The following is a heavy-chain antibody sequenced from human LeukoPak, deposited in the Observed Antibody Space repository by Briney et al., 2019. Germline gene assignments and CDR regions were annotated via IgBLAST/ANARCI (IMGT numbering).Heavy chain of an antibody. J-gene: IGHJ3*02. CDR2: ISAYNGNT. CDR3: ARVVATRRSDI. Sequence: GASVKVSCRASGYTFTSYGISWVRQAPGQELEWMGWISAYNGNTNYAQKLQGRVTMTTDTSTSTAYMELRSLRSDDTAVYYCARVVATRRSDIWGQGTMVTVSS. V-gene: IGHV1-18*01. D-gene: IGHD5-12*01. CDR1: GYTFTSYG.